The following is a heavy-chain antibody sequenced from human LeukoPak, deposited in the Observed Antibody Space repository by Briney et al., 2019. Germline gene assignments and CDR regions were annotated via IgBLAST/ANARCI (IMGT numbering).Heavy chain of an antibody. CDR3: ARGGRSSSSLNFDY. CDR2: IYHSGST. CDR1: GYSISSGYY. J-gene: IGHJ4*02. Sequence: PSETLSLTCTVSGYSISSGYYWGWIRQPPGKGLEWIGSIYHSGSTYYNPSLKSRVTISVDTSKNQFSLKLSSVTAADTAVYYCARGGRSSSSLNFDYWGQGTLVTVSS. V-gene: IGHV4-38-2*02. D-gene: IGHD6-6*01.